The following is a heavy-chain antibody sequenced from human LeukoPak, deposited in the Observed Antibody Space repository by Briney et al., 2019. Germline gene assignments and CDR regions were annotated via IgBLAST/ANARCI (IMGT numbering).Heavy chain of an antibody. D-gene: IGHD4-17*01. V-gene: IGHV3-33*01. CDR2: IWYDGSNK. J-gene: IGHJ4*02. CDR1: GFRFSNYD. Sequence: GRSLRLSCAASGFRFSNYDMRWVRQAPGKGLEWVAVIWYDGSNKYYADSVKGRFTISRDNSKNTLYLQMNSLRVEDTAVYYCARGDPTVTTKQNFDYWGQGTLVTVSS. CDR3: ARGDPTVTTKQNFDY.